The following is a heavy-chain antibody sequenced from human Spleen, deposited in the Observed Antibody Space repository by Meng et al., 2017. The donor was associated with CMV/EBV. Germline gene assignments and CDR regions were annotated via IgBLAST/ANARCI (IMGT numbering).Heavy chain of an antibody. CDR3: ARAPSYYDFWSGLY. V-gene: IGHV4-30-4*08. CDR1: GGSISSGDYY. J-gene: IGHJ4*02. CDR2: IYYSGST. D-gene: IGHD3-3*01. Sequence: QVQLQEPGPALVKPSQPLSLTCTVSGGSISSGDYYWSWIRQPPGKGLEWIGYIYYSGSTYYNPSLKSRVTISVDTSKNQFSLKLSSVTAADTAVYYCARAPSYYDFWSGLYWGQGTLVTVSS.